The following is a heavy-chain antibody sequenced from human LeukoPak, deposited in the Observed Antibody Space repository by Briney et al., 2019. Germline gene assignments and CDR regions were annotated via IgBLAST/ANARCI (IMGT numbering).Heavy chain of an antibody. J-gene: IGHJ4*02. CDR2: IWYDGSNK. CDR1: GFTLSNYG. D-gene: IGHD1-26*01. Sequence: PGGSLRPSCAASGFTLSNYGMHWVRQAPGKGLEWVAVIWYDGSNKYYADSVKGRFTISRDNSKNTLYLQMNSLRAEDTAVYYCARDQSRREGSNYIILDYWGQGTLVTVSS. V-gene: IGHV3-33*01. CDR3: ARDQSRREGSNYIILDY.